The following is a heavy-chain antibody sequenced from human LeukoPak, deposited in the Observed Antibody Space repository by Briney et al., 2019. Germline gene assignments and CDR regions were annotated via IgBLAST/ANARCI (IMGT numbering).Heavy chain of an antibody. CDR1: GYTFTSYD. CDR2: MNPNSGNT. V-gene: IGHV1-8*01. Sequence: ASVKVSCKASGYTFTSYDINWVRQATGQGLEWMGWMNPNSGNTGYAQKFQGRVTMTRNTSISTAYMELSSLRSEDTAVYYCARDYGSGQGVDYWGQGTLVTVSS. CDR3: ARDYGSGQGVDY. D-gene: IGHD3-10*01. J-gene: IGHJ4*02.